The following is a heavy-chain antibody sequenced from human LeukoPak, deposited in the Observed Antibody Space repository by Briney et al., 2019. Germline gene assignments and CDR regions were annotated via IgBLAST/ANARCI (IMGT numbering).Heavy chain of an antibody. D-gene: IGHD5-18*01. V-gene: IGHV3-7*01. CDR1: GFTFSSYL. Sequence: PGGSLRLSCAASGFTFSSYLMSWVRQAPGKGLEWLANITQDGSEKYYVDSVKGRFTVSRDNAKNSLYLQMNSLRAEDTAVYYCARDWSLNTAMAPRVSQMDVWGKGTTVTVSS. J-gene: IGHJ6*04. CDR3: ARDWSLNTAMAPRVSQMDV. CDR2: ITQDGSEK.